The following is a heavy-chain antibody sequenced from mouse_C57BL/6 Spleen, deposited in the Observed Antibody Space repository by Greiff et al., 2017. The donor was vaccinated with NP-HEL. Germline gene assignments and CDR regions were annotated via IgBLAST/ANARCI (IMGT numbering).Heavy chain of an antibody. D-gene: IGHD4-1*01. J-gene: IGHJ2*01. CDR1: GYSITSGYY. V-gene: IGHV3-6*01. CDR2: ISYDGSN. CDR3: ARGRTGSNFDY. Sequence: EVQLQQSGPGLVKPSQSLSLTCSVTGYSITSGYYWNWIRQFPGNKLEWMGYISYDGSNNYNPSLKNRISITRDTSKNQFFLKLNSVTTEDTATYYCARGRTGSNFDYWGQGTTLTVSS.